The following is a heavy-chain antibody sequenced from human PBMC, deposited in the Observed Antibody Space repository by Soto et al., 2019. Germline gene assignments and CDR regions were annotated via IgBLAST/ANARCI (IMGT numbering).Heavy chain of an antibody. CDR1: GFSLSNGRSG. J-gene: IGHJ6*02. CDR3: ARRNADSGSHYYALDV. D-gene: IGHD4-17*01. Sequence: QVTLKESGPVLVNTTETLTMTCTISGFSLSNGRSGVSWIRQPPGKALEWLAHFFSDAERSYSTSMQSRLTMSKDTSGTQVVLIMTNMGHQDTGTYYCARRNADSGSHYYALDVWRQGTTVTVAS. CDR2: FFSDAER. V-gene: IGHV2-26*03.